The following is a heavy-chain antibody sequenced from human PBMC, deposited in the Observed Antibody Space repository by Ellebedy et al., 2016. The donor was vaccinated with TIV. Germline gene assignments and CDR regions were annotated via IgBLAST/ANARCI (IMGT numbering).Heavy chain of an antibody. Sequence: PGGSLRLSCAASGFTFSSSWVHWVRQVPGKGLVWVARINGDGSNIGYVDSVKGRFTISRDNAKNSLYLHMNSLRAEDTAMYYCARVRSVYHYMDVWGKGTMVTVSS. J-gene: IGHJ6*03. V-gene: IGHV3-74*01. D-gene: IGHD2-8*01. CDR2: INGDGSNI. CDR1: GFTFSSSW. CDR3: ARVRSVYHYMDV.